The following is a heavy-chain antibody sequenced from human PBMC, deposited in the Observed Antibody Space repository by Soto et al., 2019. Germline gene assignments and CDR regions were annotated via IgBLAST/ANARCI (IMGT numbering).Heavy chain of an antibody. V-gene: IGHV1-2*02. CDR3: AGEHSSSWYSHYYYGMDV. CDR2: INPNSGGT. D-gene: IGHD6-13*01. Sequence: ASVKVSCKASGYTFTGYYMHWVRQAPGQGLEWMGWINPNSGGTNYAQKFQGRVTMTRDTSISAAYMELSRLRSDDTAVYYCAGEHSSSWYSHYYYGMDVWGQGTTGTVSS. CDR1: GYTFTGYY. J-gene: IGHJ6*02.